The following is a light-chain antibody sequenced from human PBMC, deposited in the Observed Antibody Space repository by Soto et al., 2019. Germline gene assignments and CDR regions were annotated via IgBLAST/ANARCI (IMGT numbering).Light chain of an antibody. V-gene: IGKV1-5*03. CDR2: TAS. CDR3: QQYNSYPYT. CDR1: QSISSW. J-gene: IGKJ2*01. Sequence: DIQMTQSPSTLSASVGDRVTITCRASQSISSWLAWYQQKPGKAPKLLIYTASSLESGVPSRFSGSGSGTEVTLTISSLQPDDFATYYCQQYNSYPYTFGQGTKLEIK.